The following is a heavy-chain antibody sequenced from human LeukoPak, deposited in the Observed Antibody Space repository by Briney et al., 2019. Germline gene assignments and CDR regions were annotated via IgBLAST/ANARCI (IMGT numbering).Heavy chain of an antibody. V-gene: IGHV4-59*01. J-gene: IGHJ6*02. Sequence: PSETLSLTCTVSGAPMTSYYWSWIRQPPGKGLEWIGYIYYSGSTNYNPSLKSRVTISLETSKNQFSLKLSSVTAADMAVYYCARGGRGMDVWGQGTTVTVSS. D-gene: IGHD3-10*01. CDR3: ARGGRGMDV. CDR2: IYYSGST. CDR1: GAPMTSYY.